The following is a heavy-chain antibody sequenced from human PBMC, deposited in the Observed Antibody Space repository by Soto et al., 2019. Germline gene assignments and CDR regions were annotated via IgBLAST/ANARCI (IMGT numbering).Heavy chain of an antibody. CDR1: GYTFTGYY. V-gene: IGHV1-2*02. D-gene: IGHD6-19*01. J-gene: IGHJ4*02. CDR2: INPNSGST. Sequence: ASVKVSCKASGYTFTGYYMHWVRQAPGQGLEWMGWINPNSGSTNYAQKLKGRVTMTRDTSTSTAYMELRSLRSEDTAVYYCATRIAVAGTIEYWGQGTLVTVSS. CDR3: ATRIAVAGTIEY.